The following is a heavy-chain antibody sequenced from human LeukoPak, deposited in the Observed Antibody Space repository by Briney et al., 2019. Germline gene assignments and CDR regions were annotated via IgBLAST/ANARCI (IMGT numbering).Heavy chain of an antibody. CDR1: GFTFSSYW. CDR2: INSDGRST. CDR3: TRFLYYYDSSTYHDYFDY. V-gene: IGHV3-74*01. Sequence: GGSLRLSCAASGFTFSSYWMHWVRQAPGKGLVWVSRINSDGRSTNYADSVKGRFTISRDNAMNTLYLQMNSLRAEDTAVYYCTRFLYYYDSSTYHDYFDYWGQGTLVTVSS. J-gene: IGHJ4*02. D-gene: IGHD3-22*01.